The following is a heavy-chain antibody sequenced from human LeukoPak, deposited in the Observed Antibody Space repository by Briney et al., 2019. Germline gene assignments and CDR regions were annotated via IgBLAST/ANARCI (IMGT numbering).Heavy chain of an antibody. CDR2: INHSGST. CDR1: GGSISSGGYY. D-gene: IGHD4-17*01. CDR3: ARGSYGDPMYYFDY. J-gene: IGHJ4*02. Sequence: SETLSLTCAVSGGSISSGGYYWSWIRQPPGKGLEWIGEINHSGSTNYNPSLKSRVTISVDTSKNQFSLKLSSVTAADTAVYYCARGSYGDPMYYFDYWGQGTLVTVSS. V-gene: IGHV4-34*01.